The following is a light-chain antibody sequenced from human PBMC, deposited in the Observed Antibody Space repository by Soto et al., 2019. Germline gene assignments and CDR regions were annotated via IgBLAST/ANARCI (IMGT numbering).Light chain of an antibody. CDR2: EVF. Sequence: QSALTQPASVSGSPGQSITISCTGTNTDVGGYDRVSWYQHHPGKAPKMLIFEVFNRPSGISDRFSGSMSGDTASLTISGLQAEDEADYYCISYIPSTTTHWVFGGGTKLTVL. V-gene: IGLV2-14*01. CDR1: NTDVGGYDR. CDR3: ISYIPSTTTHWV. J-gene: IGLJ3*02.